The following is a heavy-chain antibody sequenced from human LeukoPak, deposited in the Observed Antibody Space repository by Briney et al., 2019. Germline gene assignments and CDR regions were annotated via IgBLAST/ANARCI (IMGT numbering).Heavy chain of an antibody. D-gene: IGHD2-2*01. CDR3: ARSLSTAGIDY. V-gene: IGHV4-38-2*01. Sequence: SETLSLTCAVSGYSISSGRYWGWIWQPPGKGLEWIGSVFHSGSTYYNPSLKSRVTISVDTSKNQFSLNLRSVTAADTAMYFCARSLSTAGIDYWGQGTLVTVSS. CDR2: VFHSGST. J-gene: IGHJ4*02. CDR1: GYSISSGRY.